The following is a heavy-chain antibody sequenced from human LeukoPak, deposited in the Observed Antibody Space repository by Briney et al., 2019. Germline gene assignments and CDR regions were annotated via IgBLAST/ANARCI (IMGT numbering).Heavy chain of an antibody. CDR3: ARHYLCSSTSCSYFNWFDP. J-gene: IGHJ5*02. Sequence: SETLSLTCTVSGGSISSYYWSWIRQPPGKGLEWIGEINHSGSTNYNPSLKSRVTISVDTSKNQFSLKLSSVTAADTAVYYCARHYLCSSTSCSYFNWFDPWGQGTLVTVSS. V-gene: IGHV4-34*01. D-gene: IGHD2-2*01. CDR2: INHSGST. CDR1: GGSISSYY.